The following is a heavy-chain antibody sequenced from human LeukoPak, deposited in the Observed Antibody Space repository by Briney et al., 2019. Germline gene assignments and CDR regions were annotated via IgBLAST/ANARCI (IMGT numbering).Heavy chain of an antibody. CDR3: ATRGRAANGRPLDY. CDR2: INHSGST. D-gene: IGHD2-15*01. J-gene: IGHJ4*02. CDR1: GGSFSGYY. V-gene: IGHV4-34*01. Sequence: SETLSLTCAVYGGSFSGYYWSWIRQPPGKGLEWIGEINHSGSTNYNPSLKSRVTISVDTSKNQFSLKLSSVTAADTAVYYCATRGRAANGRPLDYWGQGTLVTVSS.